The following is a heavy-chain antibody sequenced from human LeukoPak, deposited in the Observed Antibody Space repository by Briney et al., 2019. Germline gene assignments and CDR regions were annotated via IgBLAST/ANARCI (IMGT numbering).Heavy chain of an antibody. CDR3: AKSNNDFWTAWNY. Sequence: PGGSLRHSCAASGFTFSSHAMNWVRQAPGKGLEWVSGISRSGGGTYYADSVKGRFTISRDISKNTLYLQMDNLRAEDTAVYYCAKSNNDFWTAWNYWGQGTLVTVSS. CDR1: GFTFSSHA. CDR2: ISRSGGGT. V-gene: IGHV3-23*01. J-gene: IGHJ4*02. D-gene: IGHD3-3*01.